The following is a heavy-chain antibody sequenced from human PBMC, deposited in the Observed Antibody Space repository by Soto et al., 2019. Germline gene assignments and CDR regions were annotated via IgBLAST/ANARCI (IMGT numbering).Heavy chain of an antibody. J-gene: IGHJ4*02. CDR3: AKDGQQLANYYFDY. CDR1: GFTFSSYA. CDR2: ISGSGGST. D-gene: IGHD6-13*01. V-gene: IGHV3-23*01. Sequence: EVQLLESGGGLVQPGGSLRLSCAASGFTFSSYAMSWVRQAPGKGLEWVSAISGSGGSTYYADSVKGRFTISRDNSKNTMYMQRNRRRAEDTAVYYCAKDGQQLANYYFDYWGQGTLVTVSS.